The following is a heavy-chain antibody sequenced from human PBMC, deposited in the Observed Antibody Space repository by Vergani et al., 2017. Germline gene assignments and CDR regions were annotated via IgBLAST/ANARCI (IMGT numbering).Heavy chain of an antibody. D-gene: IGHD3-3*01. CDR2: IYYSGST. V-gene: IGHV4-59*01. J-gene: IGHJ6*02. CDR1: GGSISSYY. Sequence: QVQLQESGPGLVKPSETLSLTCTVSGGSISSYYWSWIRQPPGKGLEWIGYIYYSGSTNYNPSLKSRVTISVDTSKNQFSLKLSSVTAADTAVYYCARDRLYYDFWSGYQYGMDVWGQGP. CDR3: ARDRLYYDFWSGYQYGMDV.